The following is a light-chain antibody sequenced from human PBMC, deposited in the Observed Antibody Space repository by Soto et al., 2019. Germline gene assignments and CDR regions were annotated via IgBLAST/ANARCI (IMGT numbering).Light chain of an antibody. J-gene: IGLJ2*01. CDR1: SSDVGSYDL. Sequence: QSALTQPASVSGSPGQSITISCTGTSSDVGSYDLVSWYQQHPGKAPKLMIYEVRKWPSGLSNRFSGSKSGNTASLTISGLQAEDEADYYCCSYAGTSTLVFGRGTKVTVL. V-gene: IGLV2-23*02. CDR2: EVR. CDR3: CSYAGTSTLV.